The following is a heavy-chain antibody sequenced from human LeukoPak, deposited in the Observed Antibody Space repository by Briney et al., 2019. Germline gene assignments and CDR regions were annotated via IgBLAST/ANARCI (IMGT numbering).Heavy chain of an antibody. J-gene: IGHJ4*02. V-gene: IGHV3-23*01. CDR2: INNSGGST. CDR3: AKERLARGIDY. Sequence: GGPLRLSCAPSGFTFSNYAMRWVRQAPGRGLAWVSEINNSGGSTYYADSVKGRFTISRDNSKNTVYLQMNSLRAEDTAVYRCAKERLARGIDYWGQGTLVTVSS. D-gene: IGHD3-10*01. CDR1: GFTFSNYA.